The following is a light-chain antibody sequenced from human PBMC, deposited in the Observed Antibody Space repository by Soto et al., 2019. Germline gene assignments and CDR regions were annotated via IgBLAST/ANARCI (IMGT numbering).Light chain of an antibody. J-gene: IGLJ2*01. CDR1: MRDVGAYNL. Sequence: QSVLTQPASVSGSPGQSITISCAGTMRDVGAYNLVSWYQQHPGRVPQLIIYEVRNRPSGISFRFSGSKSGNTASLTISGLQAEDEADYYCSSFTSKSTLIFGGGTKLTDL. V-gene: IGLV2-14*01. CDR3: SSFTSKSTLI. CDR2: EVR.